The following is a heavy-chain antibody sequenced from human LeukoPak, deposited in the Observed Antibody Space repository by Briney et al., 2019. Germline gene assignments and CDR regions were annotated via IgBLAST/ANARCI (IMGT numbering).Heavy chain of an antibody. D-gene: IGHD3-10*01. CDR2: INSDGSTT. Sequence: GGSLRLYCAASGFTFRTYWMHWARQTAGQGLVWVSRINSDGSTTNYADSVKGRFTVSRDNAQNTLYLQMSSLRAEDTAVYYCARAGNYYFEYWGQGALVTVSS. V-gene: IGHV3-74*01. CDR3: ARAGNYYFEY. J-gene: IGHJ4*02. CDR1: GFTFRTYW.